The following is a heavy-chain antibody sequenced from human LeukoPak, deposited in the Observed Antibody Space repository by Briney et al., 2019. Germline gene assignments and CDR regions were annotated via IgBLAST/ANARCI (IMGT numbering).Heavy chain of an antibody. D-gene: IGHD4-23*01. CDR1: GGSISSYY. V-gene: IGHV4-4*07. CDR2: IYTSGST. Sequence: SETLSLTCTVSGGSISSYYWSWIRQPAGKGLEWIGRIYTSGSTNYNPSLKSRVTMSVDTSKNQFSLKLSSVTAADTAVYCCAAASTVVTTFDYWGQGTLVTVSS. CDR3: AAASTVVTTFDY. J-gene: IGHJ4*02.